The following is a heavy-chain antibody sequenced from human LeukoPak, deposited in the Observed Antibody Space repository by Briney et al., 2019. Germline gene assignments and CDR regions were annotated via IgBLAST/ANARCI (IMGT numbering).Heavy chain of an antibody. V-gene: IGHV1-8*01. Sequence: ASVKVSCKASGYTFTSYDINWVRQATGQGLEWMGWMNPSSGNTGYAQKFQGRVTMTRNTSISTAYMELSSLRSEDTAVYYCARGQFSTVTTDYWGQGTLVTVSS. D-gene: IGHD4-17*01. CDR3: ARGQFSTVTTDY. CDR2: MNPSSGNT. CDR1: GYTFTSYD. J-gene: IGHJ4*02.